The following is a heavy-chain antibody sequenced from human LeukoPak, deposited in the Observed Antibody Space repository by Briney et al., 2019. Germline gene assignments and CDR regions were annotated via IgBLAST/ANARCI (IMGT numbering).Heavy chain of an antibody. Sequence: PSETLSLTCTVSGGSISSSSYYWGWIRQPPGKGLEWIGRIYTSGSTNYNPSLKSRVTMSVDTSKNQFSLKLSSVTAADTAVYYCARGPYYGSLISSPREEAFDIWGQGTMVTVSS. CDR2: IYTSGST. J-gene: IGHJ3*02. CDR3: ARGPYYGSLISSPREEAFDI. D-gene: IGHD3-10*01. V-gene: IGHV4-39*07. CDR1: GGSISSSSYY.